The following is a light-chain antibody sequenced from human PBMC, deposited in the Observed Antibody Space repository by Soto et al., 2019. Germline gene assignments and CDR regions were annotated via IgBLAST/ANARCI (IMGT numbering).Light chain of an antibody. V-gene: IGLV3-1*01. CDR2: EDS. Sequence: SYELTQPPSVSVSPGQTASIMCSGDKLGDKYACWYQQKPGQSPVLVIYEDSKRPSGIPERFSGSNSGNTATLTISGTQAMDEADYYCQAWDSSTAVFGGGTKLIVL. J-gene: IGLJ2*01. CDR1: KLGDKY. CDR3: QAWDSSTAV.